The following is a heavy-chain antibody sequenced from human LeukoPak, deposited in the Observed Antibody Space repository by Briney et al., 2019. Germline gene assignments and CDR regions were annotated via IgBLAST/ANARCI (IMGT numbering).Heavy chain of an antibody. J-gene: IGHJ6*02. Sequence: GGSLRLSCTASGFTFGDYAMSWVRQAPGKGLEWVGFIRSKAYGGTTEYAASVKGSFTISRDDSKSIAYLQMNSLKTEDTAVYYCTRVFSGSYFLDYYYGMDVWGQGTTVTVSS. D-gene: IGHD1-26*01. CDR1: GFTFGDYA. CDR2: IRSKAYGGTT. CDR3: TRVFSGSYFLDYYYGMDV. V-gene: IGHV3-49*04.